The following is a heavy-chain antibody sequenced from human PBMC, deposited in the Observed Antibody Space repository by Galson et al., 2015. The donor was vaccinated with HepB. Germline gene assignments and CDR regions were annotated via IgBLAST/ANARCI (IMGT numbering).Heavy chain of an antibody. CDR2: ISGSGGTT. Sequence: SLRLSCAASGFPFSDYAMRWVRQAPGMGLDWVSTISGSGGTTHYTESVKGRFTISRNNSNNTLYLQMNSLRAEDTAVYCCAKDFGYTYGSIDYWGQGALVTVSS. CDR3: AKDFGYTYGSIDY. D-gene: IGHD5-18*01. J-gene: IGHJ4*02. CDR1: GFPFSDYA. V-gene: IGHV3-23*01.